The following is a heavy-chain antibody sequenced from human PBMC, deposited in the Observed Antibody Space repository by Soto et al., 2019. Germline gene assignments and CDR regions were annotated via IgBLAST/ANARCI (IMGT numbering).Heavy chain of an antibody. V-gene: IGHV4-34*01. CDR3: ARGSPGHIVVVVAAPRTPTLDY. D-gene: IGHD2-15*01. CDR1: GGSFSGYY. J-gene: IGHJ4*02. Sequence: SETLSLTCAVYGGSFSGYYWSWIRQPPGKGLEWIGEINHSGSTNYNPSLKSRVTISVDTSKNQFSLKLSSVTAADTAVYYCARGSPGHIVVVVAAPRTPTLDYWGQGTLVTVSS. CDR2: INHSGST.